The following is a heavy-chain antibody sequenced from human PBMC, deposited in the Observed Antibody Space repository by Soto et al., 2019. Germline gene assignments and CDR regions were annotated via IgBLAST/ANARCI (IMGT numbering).Heavy chain of an antibody. V-gene: IGHV3-30*18. CDR1: GFILTNYG. CDR3: AKADYDASGYYYYYGMDV. CDR2: ISYDGSNK. J-gene: IGHJ6*02. D-gene: IGHD4-17*01. Sequence: QVPLLESGGGVVQPGRSLRLSCAASGFILTNYGIHWVRQAPGKGLEWVAVISYDGSNKYYADSVKGRFTISRDNSKNTLYLQMNSLRAEDTAVYYCAKADYDASGYYYYYGMDVWGQGTTVTVSS.